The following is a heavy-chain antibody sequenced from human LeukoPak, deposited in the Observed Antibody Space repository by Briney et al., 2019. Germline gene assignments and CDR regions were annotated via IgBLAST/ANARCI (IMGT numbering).Heavy chain of an antibody. V-gene: IGHV4-59*08. D-gene: IGHD6-6*01. CDR1: GGSIISYY. CDR3: AKHTFARPFDY. Sequence: SETLSLTCTVSGGSIISYYWSWIRQPPGKGLEWIGYIYHTGDTNSNPSLKSRVTISLDTSKNQFSLRLSSVTAADTAVYYCAKHTFARPFDYWGQGTLVTVSS. J-gene: IGHJ4*02. CDR2: IYHTGDT.